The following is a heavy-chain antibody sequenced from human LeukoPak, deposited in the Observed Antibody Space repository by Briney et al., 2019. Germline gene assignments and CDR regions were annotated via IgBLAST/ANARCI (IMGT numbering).Heavy chain of an antibody. CDR3: ARDKRGYYYYMDV. Sequence: PSETLSLTCTVSGGSISSGSYYWSWIRQPAGKGLEWIGRIYTSGSTNYNPSLKSRVTISVDTSKNQFSLKLSSVTAADTAVYYCARDKRGYYYYMDVWGKGTTVTVSS. V-gene: IGHV4-61*02. CDR2: IYTSGST. D-gene: IGHD3-10*01. CDR1: GGSISSGSYY. J-gene: IGHJ6*03.